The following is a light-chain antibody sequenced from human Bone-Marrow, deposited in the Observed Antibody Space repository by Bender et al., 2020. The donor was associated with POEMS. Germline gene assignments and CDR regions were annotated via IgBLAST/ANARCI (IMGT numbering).Light chain of an antibody. Sequence: QSVLTQPPSASGTPGQRVTISCSGGSSNIGAHAVNWYQHLPGRAPNLLIYSSHRRPSEVPDRFSGSRSGTSASLAIIGLQSEDGADYYCAVWDDSLNGWVFGGGTKLTVL. CDR3: AVWDDSLNGWV. CDR2: SSH. V-gene: IGLV1-44*01. J-gene: IGLJ3*02. CDR1: SSNIGAHA.